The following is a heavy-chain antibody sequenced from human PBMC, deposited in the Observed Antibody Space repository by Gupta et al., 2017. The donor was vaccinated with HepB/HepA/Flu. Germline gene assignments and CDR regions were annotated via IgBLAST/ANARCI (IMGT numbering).Heavy chain of an antibody. CDR3: AKDLSDIVVVPAAIKPKHYYGMDV. D-gene: IGHD2-2*01. Sequence: EVQLLESGGGLVQPGGSLRLSCAASGFTFSSYAMSWVRQAPGKGLEWVSAISGSGGSTYYADSVKGRFTISRDNSKNTLYLQMNSLRAEDTAVYYCAKDLSDIVVVPAAIKPKHYYGMDVWGQGTTVTVSS. CDR1: GFTFSSYA. CDR2: ISGSGGST. J-gene: IGHJ6*02. V-gene: IGHV3-23*01.